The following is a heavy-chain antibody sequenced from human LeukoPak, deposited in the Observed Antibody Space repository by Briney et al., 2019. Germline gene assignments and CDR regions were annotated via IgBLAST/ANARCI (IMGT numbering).Heavy chain of an antibody. V-gene: IGHV3-7*03. CDR3: ARGGYYPDV. D-gene: IGHD3-16*01. J-gene: IGHJ6*04. Sequence: PGGSLRLSCAASGFSFSGYWMTWVRQAPGKGLEWVANIKEDGSEKYYVDSEKGRFNISRDNAKNSLYLQMNSLTAEDTALCYCARGGYYPDVWGKGTTVTVSS. CDR2: IKEDGSEK. CDR1: GFSFSGYW.